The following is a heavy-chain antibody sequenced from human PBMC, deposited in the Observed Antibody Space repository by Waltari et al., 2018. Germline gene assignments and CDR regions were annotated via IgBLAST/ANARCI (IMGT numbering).Heavy chain of an antibody. V-gene: IGHV3-21*01. Sequence: EVQLVESGGGLVKPGGSLRLSCAASGFTFSSDSMNWARQAPGKGIEWVSSISSSSSYIYYADSVKGRFNISRDNAKNSLYLQMNSLGAEDTAVYYCARGGGYEIGDYWGQGTLVTVSS. CDR3: ARGGGYEIGDY. J-gene: IGHJ4*02. CDR1: GFTFSSDS. CDR2: ISSSSSYI. D-gene: IGHD5-12*01.